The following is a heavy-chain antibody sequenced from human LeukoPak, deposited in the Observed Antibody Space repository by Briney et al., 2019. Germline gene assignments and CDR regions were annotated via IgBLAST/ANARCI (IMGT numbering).Heavy chain of an antibody. J-gene: IGHJ4*02. D-gene: IGHD6-19*01. V-gene: IGHV1-8*01. Sequence: GASVKVSCRASGYTFTSSDINWVRQATGQGREWMGWMNPNSGDTGYAQKFQGRVTMTRDTSISTAYMELSSLTSDDTAVYYCARGGAGTLEAVDWGQGTLVTVSS. CDR1: GYTFTSSD. CDR3: ARGGAGTLEAVD. CDR2: MNPNSGDT.